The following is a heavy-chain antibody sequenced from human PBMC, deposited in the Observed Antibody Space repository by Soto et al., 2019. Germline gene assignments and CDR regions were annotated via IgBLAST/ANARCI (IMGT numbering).Heavy chain of an antibody. CDR1: GFTFSSYG. J-gene: IGHJ4*02. CDR2: IWYDGSNK. CDR3: ARDHPQLRYFDWLSLDY. V-gene: IGHV3-33*01. Sequence: QVQLVESGGGVVQPGRSLRLSCAASGFTFSSYGMHWVRQAPGKGLEWVAVIWYDGSNKYYADSVKGRFTISRDNSKNTLHLQMNSLRAEDTAVYYCARDHPQLRYFDWLSLDYWGQGTLVTVSS. D-gene: IGHD3-9*01.